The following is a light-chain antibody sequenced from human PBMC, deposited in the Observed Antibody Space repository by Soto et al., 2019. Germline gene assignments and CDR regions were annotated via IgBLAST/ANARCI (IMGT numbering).Light chain of an antibody. CDR1: SSDVGSYNL. Sequence: QSALTQPASVSGSPGQSITISCTGTSSDVGSYNLVSWYQQHPGKAPKLMIYEGSKRPAGVSNRFSGSKSGNTASLTISGLQDEDEADYYCCAYAGSSPPVVFGGGTKLTVL. CDR3: CAYAGSSPPVV. J-gene: IGLJ2*01. V-gene: IGLV2-23*01. CDR2: EGS.